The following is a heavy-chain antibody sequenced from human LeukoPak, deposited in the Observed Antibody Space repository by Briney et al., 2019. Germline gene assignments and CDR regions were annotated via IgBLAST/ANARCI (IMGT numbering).Heavy chain of an antibody. CDR3: ARVVGYYFDY. Sequence: ASVKVSCKASGYTFTSYCMHRVRQAPGQGLEWMGIINPSGGSTSYAQKFQGRVTMTSDTSTSTVYMELSSLRSEDTAVYYCARVVGYYFDYWGQGTLVTVSS. CDR2: INPSGGST. J-gene: IGHJ4*02. V-gene: IGHV1-46*01. D-gene: IGHD2-2*01. CDR1: GYTFTSYC.